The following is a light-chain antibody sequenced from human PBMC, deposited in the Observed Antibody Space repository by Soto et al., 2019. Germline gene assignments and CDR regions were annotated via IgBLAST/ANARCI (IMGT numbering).Light chain of an antibody. CDR1: QGISSY. J-gene: IGKJ3*01. CDR3: QQLNSYPSVCT. Sequence: DIQLTQSPSFLSASVGDRVTITCRASQGISSYLAWYQQKPGKAPKLLIYAASTLQSGVPSRFSGSGSGTEFTLTISSLQPEDFATYYCQQLNSYPSVCTFGPGTKVDIK. V-gene: IGKV1-9*01. CDR2: AAS.